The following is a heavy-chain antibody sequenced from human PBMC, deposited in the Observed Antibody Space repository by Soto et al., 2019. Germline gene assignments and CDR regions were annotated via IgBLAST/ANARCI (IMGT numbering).Heavy chain of an antibody. CDR3: ARLDYADYTQPAGFDS. CDR2: INDRGRT. CDR1: GGSFSGSY. V-gene: IGHV4-34*01. J-gene: IGHJ5*01. Sequence: SETLSLTCAVYGGSFSGSYWSWIRQPPGKGLEWIGEINDRGRTNYNPSLNSRVTISVDTSKNQFSLSLDSMTAADTAVYYCARLDYADYTQPAGFDSWGQGTLVTVSS. D-gene: IGHD4-17*01.